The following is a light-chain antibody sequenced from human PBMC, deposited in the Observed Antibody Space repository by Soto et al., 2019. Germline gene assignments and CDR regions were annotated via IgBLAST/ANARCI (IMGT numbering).Light chain of an antibody. J-gene: IGLJ1*01. Sequence: QSALTQPASVSGSPGQSITISCTGTSSDVGGYNYVSWYQHHPGKAPKLIIYDVTNRPSGVSNPFSGSKSGNTASLTISGLQPEDEDDYYCSSYTTSNTRQTVFGTGTKLTVL. CDR2: DVT. CDR1: SSDVGGYNY. CDR3: SSYTTSNTRQTV. V-gene: IGLV2-14*03.